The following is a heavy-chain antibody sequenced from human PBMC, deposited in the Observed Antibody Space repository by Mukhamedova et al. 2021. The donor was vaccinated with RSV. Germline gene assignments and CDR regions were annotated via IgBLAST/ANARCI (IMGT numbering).Heavy chain of an antibody. V-gene: IGHV1-46*01. CDR2: INPSGGST. Sequence: GIINPSGGSTSYAQKFQGRVTMTRDTSTSTVYMELSSLRSEDTAVYYCARDRAYGSGSRVDWFDPWGQGNLVTVSS. J-gene: IGHJ5*02. D-gene: IGHD3-10*01. CDR3: ARDRAYGSGSRVDWFDP.